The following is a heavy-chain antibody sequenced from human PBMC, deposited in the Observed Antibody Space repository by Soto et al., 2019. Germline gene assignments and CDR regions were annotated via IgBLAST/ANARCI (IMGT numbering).Heavy chain of an antibody. CDR2: IFYLGSS. CDR1: GDSIISSDFY. J-gene: IGHJ5*02. V-gene: IGHV4-39*01. Sequence: PSETLSLTCTVCGDSIISSDFYWGWVRQPPGKGLEWIGSIFYLGSSYYNPSLKSRVTMSVDTSKNQFSLRLRSVTAADTALYFCARHSLALRKNNWFDPWGQGIMVTVSS. D-gene: IGHD3-3*02. CDR3: ARHSLALRKNNWFDP.